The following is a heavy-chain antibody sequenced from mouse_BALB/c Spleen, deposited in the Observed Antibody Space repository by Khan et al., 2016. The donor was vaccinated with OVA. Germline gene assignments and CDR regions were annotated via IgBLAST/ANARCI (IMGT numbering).Heavy chain of an antibody. V-gene: IGHV5-6*01. CDR1: GCTFSSYG. Sequence: EVKLLESGGDLVKPGGSLKLSCAASGCTFSSYGMSWVRQTPDKRLEWVATTTSGGSYTYYPDSVKGRFTISRDNAKNTLYLQMTSLKSEDTAMYYCARLGNSWGQGTLVTVSA. J-gene: IGHJ3*01. D-gene: IGHD2-1*01. CDR2: TTSGGSYT. CDR3: ARLGNS.